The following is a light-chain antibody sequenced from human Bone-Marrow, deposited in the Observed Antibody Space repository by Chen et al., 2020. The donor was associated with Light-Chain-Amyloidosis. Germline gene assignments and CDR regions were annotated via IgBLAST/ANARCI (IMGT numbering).Light chain of an antibody. J-gene: IGLJ3*02. Sequence: SYVLTQPSSVSVAPGQTATIACGGNNIGSTSVHWYQQTPGQAPLLVVYDDSYRPSGIPERLSGSNSGSTAPLRSSRVEAGDEADYYCQVWDRSSDRPVFGGGTKLTVL. CDR2: DDS. CDR1: NIGSTS. CDR3: QVWDRSSDRPV. V-gene: IGLV3-21*02.